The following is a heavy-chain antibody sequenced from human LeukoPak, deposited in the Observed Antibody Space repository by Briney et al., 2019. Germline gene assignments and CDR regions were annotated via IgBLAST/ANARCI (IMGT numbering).Heavy chain of an antibody. D-gene: IGHD1-26*01. V-gene: IGHV3-23*01. Sequence: GRSLRLSCAASGFTFNNFGFHWVRQAPGKGLEWVSAISGSGGSTYYADSVKGRFTISRDNSKNTLYLQMNSLRAEDTAVYYCAPEWIEEWELRDEMGDYWGQGTLVTVSS. J-gene: IGHJ4*02. CDR1: GFTFNNFG. CDR3: APEWIEEWELRDEMGDY. CDR2: ISGSGGST.